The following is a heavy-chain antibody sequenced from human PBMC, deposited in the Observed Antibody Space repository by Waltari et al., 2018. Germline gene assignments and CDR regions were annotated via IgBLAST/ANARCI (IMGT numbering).Heavy chain of an antibody. Sequence: QVQLVQSGAEVKKPGASVKVSCKASGYTFTSYYMHWVRQATGQGLEWMGIINPSGGSTSYAQKFQGRVTMTRDTSTSTVYMELSSLRSEDTAVYYCAREGLGYVPSGFNDWYFDLWGRGTLVTVSS. CDR2: INPSGGST. CDR3: AREGLGYVPSGFNDWYFDL. CDR1: GYTFTSYY. J-gene: IGHJ2*01. V-gene: IGHV1-46*01. D-gene: IGHD3-22*01.